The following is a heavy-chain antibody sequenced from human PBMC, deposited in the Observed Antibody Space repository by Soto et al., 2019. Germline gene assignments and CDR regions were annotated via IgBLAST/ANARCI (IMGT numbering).Heavy chain of an antibody. D-gene: IGHD3-3*01. CDR1: GFTFSSYV. Sequence: GGSLRLSCAASGFTFSSYVMXXXRXXXGKGLXXVAXIWYDGSNKYYADSVKGRFTISADKSISTAYLQWSSLKASDTAMYYCARHRGAVDFWSGSDIYYYYGMDVWGQGTTVTVSS. J-gene: IGHJ6*02. V-gene: IGHV3-33*01. CDR3: ARHRGAVDFWSGSDIYYYYGMDV. CDR2: IWYDGSNK.